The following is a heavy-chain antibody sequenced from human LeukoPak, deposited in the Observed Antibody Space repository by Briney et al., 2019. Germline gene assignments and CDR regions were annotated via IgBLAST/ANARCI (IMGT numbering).Heavy chain of an antibody. V-gene: IGHV3-66*02. CDR3: AAYSSSWYEYYFDY. D-gene: IGHD6-13*01. CDR2: IYSGGST. CDR1: GFTVSSNY. J-gene: IGHJ4*02. Sequence: HPGGSLRLSCAASGFTVSSNYMSRVRQAPGKGLEWVSVIYSGGSTYYADSVKGRFTISRDNSKNTLYLQMNSLRAEDTAVYYCAAYSSSWYEYYFDYWGQGTLVTVSS.